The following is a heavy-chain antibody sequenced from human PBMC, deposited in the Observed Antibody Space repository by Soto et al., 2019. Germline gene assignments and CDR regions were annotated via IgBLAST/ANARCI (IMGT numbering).Heavy chain of an antibody. D-gene: IGHD2-8*01. J-gene: IGHJ4*02. CDR2: ISAHNVNT. CDR3: ARGMYGDY. V-gene: IGHV1-18*01. CDR1: GYTFTSYG. Sequence: QVHLVQSGAEVKKPGASVKVSCKASGYTFTSYGITWVRQAPGQGLEWMGWISAHNVNTDYAQKLQGRVIVTRDPSTSTAYMELRSLISDDTAVYYCARGMYGDYWCQGALVTVSS.